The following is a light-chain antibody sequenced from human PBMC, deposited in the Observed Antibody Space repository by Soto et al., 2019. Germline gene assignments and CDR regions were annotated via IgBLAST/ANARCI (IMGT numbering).Light chain of an antibody. CDR1: RSISSW. V-gene: IGKV1-5*03. Sequence: DIQMTQSPSTLSASVGDRVTITCRASRSISSWLAWYQQKPGKAPKLLIYKASSLESGVPSRFSGSGSGTEFTLTISSLQPDDFAVYYCQQYNNWPPYTFGQGTKLEIK. CDR3: QQYNNWPPYT. CDR2: KAS. J-gene: IGKJ2*01.